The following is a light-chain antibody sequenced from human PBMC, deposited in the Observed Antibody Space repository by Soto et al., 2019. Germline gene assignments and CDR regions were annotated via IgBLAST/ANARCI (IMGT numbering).Light chain of an antibody. CDR1: SSNIGAGYD. CDR2: GNS. V-gene: IGLV1-40*01. Sequence: QSVLTQPPSVSGAPGPRVTISCTGSSSNIGAGYDVHWYQQLPGTAPKLLIYGNSNRPSGVPDRFSGSKSGTSASLAITGLQAEDEADYYCQSYGSSLSGVVFGGGTKVTVL. CDR3: QSYGSSLSGVV. J-gene: IGLJ2*01.